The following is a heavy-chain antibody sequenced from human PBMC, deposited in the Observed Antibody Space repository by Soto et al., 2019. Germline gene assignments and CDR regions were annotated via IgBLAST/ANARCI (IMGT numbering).Heavy chain of an antibody. CDR3: ARAPVEHPAPRIAEYFQH. V-gene: IGHV4-30-4*01. CDR2: IYYSGST. D-gene: IGHD2-2*01. CDR1: GGSISRGDYY. J-gene: IGHJ1*01. Sequence: SEALSLTCTVSGGSISRGDYYWSWIRQPPGKGLEWIGYIYYSGSTYYNPSLKSRVTISVDTSKNQFSLKLSSVTAADTAVYYCARAPVEHPAPRIAEYFQHWGQGT.